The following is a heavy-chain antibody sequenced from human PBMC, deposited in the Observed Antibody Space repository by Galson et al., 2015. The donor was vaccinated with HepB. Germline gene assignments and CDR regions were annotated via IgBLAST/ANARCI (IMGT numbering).Heavy chain of an antibody. D-gene: IGHD6-13*01. V-gene: IGHV3-21*01. CDR3: ARDRGQLVRSWFDP. CDR1: GFTFSSYS. Sequence: SLRLSCAASGFTFSSYSINWVRQAPGKGLEWVSSISSSSSYIYYADAVKGRFTISIYNAKNSQYLQMNSLRDEYTAVYYCARDRGQLVRSWFDPWGQGTLFTVSS. CDR2: ISSSSSYI. J-gene: IGHJ5*02.